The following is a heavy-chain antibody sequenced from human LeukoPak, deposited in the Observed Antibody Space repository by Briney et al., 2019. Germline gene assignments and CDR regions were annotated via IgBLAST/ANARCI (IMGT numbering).Heavy chain of an antibody. V-gene: IGHV3-73*01. Sequence: GGSLRLSCAASGFTFSGSVMHWVRQASGKGLEWVGRIRSKANSYATAYAASVKGRFTISRDDSKNTAYLQMNSLKTEDTAVYYCAVIVVVTATSLDAFDIWGQGTMVTVSS. CDR3: AVIVVVTATSLDAFDI. D-gene: IGHD2-21*02. CDR2: IRSKANSYAT. J-gene: IGHJ3*02. CDR1: GFTFSGSV.